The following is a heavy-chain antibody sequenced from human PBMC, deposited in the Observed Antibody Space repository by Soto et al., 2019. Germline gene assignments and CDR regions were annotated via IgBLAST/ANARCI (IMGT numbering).Heavy chain of an antibody. CDR3: ARYKSNYYYGMDV. V-gene: IGHV4-59*01. CDR1: GGSISSYY. J-gene: IGHJ6*02. CDR2: IYYSGIT. Sequence: QVQLQESGPGLVKPSETLSLTCTVSGGSISSYYWSWIRQPPGKGQEWIGYIYYSGITNYNPSLKSRVTISVDTSKNQFSLKLSSVTAADTAVYYCARYKSNYYYGMDVWGQGTTVTVS. D-gene: IGHD1-20*01.